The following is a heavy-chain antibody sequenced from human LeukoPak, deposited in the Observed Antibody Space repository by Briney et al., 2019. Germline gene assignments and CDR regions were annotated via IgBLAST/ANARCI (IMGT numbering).Heavy chain of an antibody. Sequence: GGSLRLSCSASGFTFSNYRMNWVRQAPGKGLELVSAISGSGGSTYYADSVKGRFTISRDNSKNTLYLQMNSLRAEDTAVYYCAKDRGKYYGSGTLHRVGYWGQGTLVTVSS. CDR3: AKDRGKYYGSGTLHRVGY. D-gene: IGHD3-10*01. CDR1: GFTFSNYR. V-gene: IGHV3-23*01. CDR2: ISGSGGST. J-gene: IGHJ4*02.